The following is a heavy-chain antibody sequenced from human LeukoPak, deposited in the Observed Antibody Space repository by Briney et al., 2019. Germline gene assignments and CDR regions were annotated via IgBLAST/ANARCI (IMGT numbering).Heavy chain of an antibody. Sequence: GGSLRLSCAASGFTFSSYAMHWVRQAPGKGLEWVAVISYDGSNKYYADSVKGRFTISRDNSENTLYLQMNSLRAEDTAVYYCARDSDDPPFDYWGQGTLVTVSS. J-gene: IGHJ4*02. CDR1: GFTFSSYA. V-gene: IGHV3-30-3*01. CDR2: ISYDGSNK. CDR3: ARDSDDPPFDY. D-gene: IGHD1-1*01.